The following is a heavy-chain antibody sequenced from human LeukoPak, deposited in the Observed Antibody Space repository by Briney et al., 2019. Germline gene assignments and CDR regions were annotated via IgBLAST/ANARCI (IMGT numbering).Heavy chain of an antibody. CDR3: ARAPGYCSSTSCVIDY. Sequence: SETLSLTCAVPGGSFSGYYWSGIRQPPGKGLEWIGEINHSGSTNYNPSLKSRVTISVDTSKNQFSLKLSSVTAADTAVYYCARAPGYCSSTSCVIDYWGQGTLVTVSS. CDR1: GGSFSGYY. V-gene: IGHV4-34*01. D-gene: IGHD2-2*01. CDR2: INHSGST. J-gene: IGHJ4*02.